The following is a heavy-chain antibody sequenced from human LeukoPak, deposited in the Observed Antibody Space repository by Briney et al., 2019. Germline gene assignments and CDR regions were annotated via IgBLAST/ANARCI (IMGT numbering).Heavy chain of an antibody. Sequence: GRSLRLSCAASGFTFSSYGMHWVRQAPGKGLEWVAVIWYDGSNKYYADSVKGRFTISRDNSKNTLYLQMNSLRAEDTAVYYCAREAVAHRGFDCWGQGTLVTVSS. D-gene: IGHD6-19*01. V-gene: IGHV3-33*01. J-gene: IGHJ4*02. CDR1: GFTFSSYG. CDR3: AREAVAHRGFDC. CDR2: IWYDGSNK.